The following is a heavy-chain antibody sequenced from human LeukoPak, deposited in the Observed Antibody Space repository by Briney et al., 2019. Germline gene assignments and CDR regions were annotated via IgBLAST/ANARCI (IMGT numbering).Heavy chain of an antibody. CDR1: GFTFRSYW. J-gene: IGHJ5*01. D-gene: IGHD2-2*01. CDR3: ARDARSRYCSGSSCYYAWFDS. V-gene: IGHV3-7*01. CDR2: IKQDGSEK. Sequence: GGSLRLSCVVSGFTFRSYWMSWVRQAPGKGVEGVANIKQDGSEKYYVDSVKGRFTISRDSAKNSLYLQMNSLRAEDTAMYYCARDARSRYCSGSSCYYAWFDSWGQGTLVTVSS.